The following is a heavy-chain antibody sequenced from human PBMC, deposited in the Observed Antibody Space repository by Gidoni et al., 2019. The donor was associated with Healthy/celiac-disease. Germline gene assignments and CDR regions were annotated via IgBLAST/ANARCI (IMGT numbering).Heavy chain of an antibody. CDR3: ARSMTTVTTFFDY. J-gene: IGHJ4*02. V-gene: IGHV3-53*01. Sequence: EVQLGEAGGGLIQPVGSPGLACAPAWFTVRRHYMSWVRQAPGKGLEWFSVIYSGGSTYYADSVKGRFTISRYNSKNTLYLQMNSLRAEDTAVYYGARSMTTVTTFFDYWGQGTLVTVSS. D-gene: IGHD4-17*01. CDR2: IYSGGST. CDR1: WFTVRRHY.